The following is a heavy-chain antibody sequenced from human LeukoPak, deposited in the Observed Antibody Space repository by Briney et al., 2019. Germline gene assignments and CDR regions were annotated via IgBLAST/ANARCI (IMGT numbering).Heavy chain of an antibody. CDR1: GFTFSDYY. V-gene: IGHV3-11*01. CDR2: ISGSGSTI. J-gene: IGHJ5*02. D-gene: IGHD3-10*01. Sequence: SGGSLRLSCAASGFTFSDYYMSWIRQAPGKGLEWVSYISGSGSTIYYADSVKGRFTISRDNAKNSLYLQMNSLRAEDTAVYYCARASGGMVRVNWFDPWGQGTLVTVSS. CDR3: ARASGGMVRVNWFDP.